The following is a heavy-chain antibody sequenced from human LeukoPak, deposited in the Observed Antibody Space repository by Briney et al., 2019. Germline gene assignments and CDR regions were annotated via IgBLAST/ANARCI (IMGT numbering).Heavy chain of an antibody. D-gene: IGHD2-2*01. CDR2: IYSGGST. CDR1: GFTVSSNY. J-gene: IGHJ4*02. Sequence: QSGGSLRLSCAASGFTVSSNYMSWVRQAPGKGLGWVSVIYSGGSTYYADSVKGRFTISGDNAKDSLSLQMNSLRAEDTAVYYCARDRGYCSRTRCIRWHDLWGQGTLVTVSS. CDR3: ARDRGYCSRTRCIRWHDL. V-gene: IGHV3-66*01.